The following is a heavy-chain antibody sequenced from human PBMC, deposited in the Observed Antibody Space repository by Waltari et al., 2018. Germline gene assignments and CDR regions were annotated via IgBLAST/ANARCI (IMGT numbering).Heavy chain of an antibody. CDR2: INAVNGDT. CDR1: GYTFTTYA. CDR3: ARTKAVGGFLFFDY. Sequence: QVQLVQSGAEVKKPGASVMISCMGSGYTFTTYAMTWVRQAPGQRLEWMGWINAVNGDTRYSQQFQGRVTLTRDTSASTVYMELSSLTSEDTAVYFCARTKAVGGFLFFDYWGQGTLVAVSS. V-gene: IGHV1-3*01. J-gene: IGHJ4*02. D-gene: IGHD6-19*01.